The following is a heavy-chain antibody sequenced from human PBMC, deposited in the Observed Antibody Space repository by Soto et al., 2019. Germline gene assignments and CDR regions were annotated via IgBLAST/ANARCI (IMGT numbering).Heavy chain of an antibody. Sequence: QVQLVQSGAEVKKPGSSVKVSCKASGGTFSSYAISWVRQAPGQGLEWMGGIIPIFGTANYAQKFQCRVTTTADESTSTAYMELSSLSSEDTAVYYCARSNGDYEGSWFDPWGQGTLVTVSS. J-gene: IGHJ5*02. CDR1: GGTFSSYA. CDR3: ARSNGDYEGSWFDP. D-gene: IGHD4-17*01. CDR2: IIPIFGTA. V-gene: IGHV1-69*12.